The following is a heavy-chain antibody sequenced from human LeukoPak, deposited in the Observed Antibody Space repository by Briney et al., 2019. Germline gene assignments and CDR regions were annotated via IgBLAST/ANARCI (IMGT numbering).Heavy chain of an antibody. CDR2: IYPGDSDT. CDR3: ARLLDRPYDSSGYHVTYYYYYGMDV. J-gene: IGHJ6*02. CDR1: GYSFTSYW. V-gene: IGHV5-51*01. Sequence: GESLKISCKGSGYSFTSYWIGWVRQMPGKGLEWMGIIYPGDSDTRYSPSFQGQVTISADKSISTAYLQWSSLKASDTAMYYCARLLDRPYDSSGYHVTYYYYYGMDVWGQGTTVTVSS. D-gene: IGHD3-22*01.